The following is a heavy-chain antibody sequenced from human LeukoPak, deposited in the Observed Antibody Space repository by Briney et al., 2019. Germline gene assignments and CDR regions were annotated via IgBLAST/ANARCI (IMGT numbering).Heavy chain of an antibody. CDR1: GYTFTGYY. V-gene: IGHV1-2*04. D-gene: IGHD6-19*01. CDR2: INPNSGGT. Sequence: ASVKVSCKASGYTFTGYYMHWVRQAPGQGLEWMGWINPNSGGTNYAQKFQGWVTMTRDTSISTAYMELSRLRSDDTAVYYCARDVASRAEQWLAEINYYYYGMDVWGQGTTVTVSS. J-gene: IGHJ6*02. CDR3: ARDVASRAEQWLAEINYYYYGMDV.